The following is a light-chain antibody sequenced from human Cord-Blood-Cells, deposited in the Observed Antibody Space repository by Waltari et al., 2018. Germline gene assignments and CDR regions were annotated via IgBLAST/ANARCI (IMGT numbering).Light chain of an antibody. Sequence: QSALTQPASVSGSPGQSITISCTGTSSDVGGYNYVSWYQQHPGKAPKLMIYDVSKRPSGLSSRFTGSKSGNTASLTISGLQAEDEADYYSSSYTSSSTLFGGGTKLSV. CDR3: SSYTSSSTL. J-gene: IGLJ3*02. CDR2: DVS. V-gene: IGLV2-14*01. CDR1: SSDVGGYNY.